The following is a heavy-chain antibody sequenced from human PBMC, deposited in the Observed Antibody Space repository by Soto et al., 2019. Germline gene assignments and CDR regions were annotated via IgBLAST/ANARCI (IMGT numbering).Heavy chain of an antibody. J-gene: IGHJ3*02. Sequence: QVQLVQSGAEVKKPGASVKVSCQASGYTFTSYAMHWVRQAPGQRLEWMGWINAGNGNTKYSQKFQGRVTITRDTSASTAYMELSSLRSEDTAVYYCARPLITGTTRSAFDIWGQGTMVTVSS. V-gene: IGHV1-3*01. CDR3: ARPLITGTTRSAFDI. CDR1: GYTFTSYA. CDR2: INAGNGNT. D-gene: IGHD1-7*01.